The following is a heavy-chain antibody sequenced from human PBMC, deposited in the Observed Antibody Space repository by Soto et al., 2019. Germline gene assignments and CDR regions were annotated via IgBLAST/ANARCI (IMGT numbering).Heavy chain of an antibody. CDR3: ARDSEYFSGYDCYYYYGMDV. CDR2: ISGRSTTI. CDR1: GFTFSLHS. V-gene: IGHV3-48*02. Sequence: QSGGSLRLSCVASGFTFSLHSMNWVRQAPGKGLEWVSYISGRSTTIYSADSVKGRFTISRDNVKNSLYLQMNSLRDEDTAVYYCARDSEYFSGYDCYYYYGMDVWGQGTTVTVSS. J-gene: IGHJ6*02. D-gene: IGHD3-22*01.